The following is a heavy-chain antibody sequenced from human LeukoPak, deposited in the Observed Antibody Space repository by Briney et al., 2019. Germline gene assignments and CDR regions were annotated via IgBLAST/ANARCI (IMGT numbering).Heavy chain of an antibody. CDR3: ARLAGYGGLAWFDP. D-gene: IGHD5-12*01. CDR1: GGSFSGYY. J-gene: IGHJ5*02. CDR2: TNHSGST. V-gene: IGHV4-34*01. Sequence: PSETLSPTCAVYGGSFSGYYWSWIRQPPGKGLEWIGETNHSGSTNYNPSLKSRVTISVDTSKNQFSLKLSSVTAADTAVYYCARLAGYGGLAWFDPWGQGTLVTVSS.